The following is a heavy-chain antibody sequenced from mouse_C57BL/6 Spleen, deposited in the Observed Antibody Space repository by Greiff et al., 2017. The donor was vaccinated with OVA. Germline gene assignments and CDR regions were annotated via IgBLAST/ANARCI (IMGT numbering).Heavy chain of an antibody. Sequence: VQLQQPGAELVKPGASVKLSCKASGYTFTSYWMQWVKQRPGQGLEWIGEIDPSDSYTNYNQKFKGKATLTVDTSASTAYMQLSSLTSEDSAVYYCARGEVYDSNWYCDVWGTGTTVTVSS. V-gene: IGHV1-50*01. CDR3: ARGEVYDSNWYCDV. J-gene: IGHJ1*03. D-gene: IGHD2-4*01. CDR2: IDPSDSYT. CDR1: GYTFTSYW.